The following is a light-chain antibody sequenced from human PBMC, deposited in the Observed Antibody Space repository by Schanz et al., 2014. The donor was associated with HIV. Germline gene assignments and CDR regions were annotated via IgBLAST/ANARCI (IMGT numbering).Light chain of an antibody. CDR3: QSYDSSLSGYV. Sequence: QSALTQPPSASGSPGQSVTISCTGTSSDVGDYNYVSWYQQHPGKAPKLMIYEVSERPSGVPDRFSGSKSGTSASLAITGLQAEDEADYYCQSYDSSLSGYVFGTGTKLTVL. V-gene: IGLV2-8*01. J-gene: IGLJ1*01. CDR1: SSDVGDYNY. CDR2: EVS.